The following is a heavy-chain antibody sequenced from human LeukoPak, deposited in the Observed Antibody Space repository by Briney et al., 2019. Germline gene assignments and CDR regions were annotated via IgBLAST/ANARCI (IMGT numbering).Heavy chain of an antibody. D-gene: IGHD6-19*01. CDR1: GFTFSSYS. V-gene: IGHV3-21*04. J-gene: IGHJ4*02. CDR3: AKGPLIEVAGTTWDY. CDR2: ISSSSSYI. Sequence: RSGGSLRLSCAASGFTFSSYSMNWVRQAPGKGLEWVSSISSSSSYIYYADSVKGRFTISRDNSKDTLYLQMNSLRAEDTAVYYCAKGPLIEVAGTTWDYWGQGTLVTVAS.